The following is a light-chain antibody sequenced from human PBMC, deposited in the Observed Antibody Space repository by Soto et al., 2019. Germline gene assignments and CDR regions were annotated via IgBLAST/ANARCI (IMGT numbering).Light chain of an antibody. J-gene: IGKJ5*01. CDR1: QSVSNSY. V-gene: IGKV3-20*01. CDR2: SAS. Sequence: EIVLTQSPGTLSLSPGERATLSCRASQSVSNSYVAWYQQKPGQAPRLLIYSASSRATGIPDRFSGSGVGTDFTLTISQLEPEDFAVYYCQQYTSSITFGQGTQLEMK. CDR3: QQYTSSIT.